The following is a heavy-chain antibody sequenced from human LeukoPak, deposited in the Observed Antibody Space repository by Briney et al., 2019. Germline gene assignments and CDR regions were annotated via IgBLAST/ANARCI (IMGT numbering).Heavy chain of an antibody. V-gene: IGHV4-4*07. CDR1: GGSISSYY. CDR3: ARVPAAPRGNWFDP. Sequence: SETLSLTCTVSGGSISSYYWSWIRQPAGKGLEWIGRIYTSGSTNYNPSLKSRVTMSVDTSKNQFFLKLSSVTAADTAVYYCARVPAAPRGNWFDPWGQGTLVTVSS. J-gene: IGHJ5*02. D-gene: IGHD6-13*01. CDR2: IYTSGST.